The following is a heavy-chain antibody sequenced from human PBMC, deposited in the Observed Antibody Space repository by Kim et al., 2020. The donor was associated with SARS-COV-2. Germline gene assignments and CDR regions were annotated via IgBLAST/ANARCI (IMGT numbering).Heavy chain of an antibody. V-gene: IGHV4-4*02. D-gene: IGHD5-18*01. CDR2: IYHSGST. CDR1: GGSISSSNW. J-gene: IGHJ4*02. Sequence: SETLTLTCAVSGGSISSSNWWSWVRQPPGKGLEWIGVIYHSGSTNYNPSLKSRVTISVDKSKNQFSLKLSSVTAADTAVYYCAKGTRRGYSYGYTNYLDYWGQGTLVTVSS. CDR3: AKGTRRGYSYGYTNYLDY.